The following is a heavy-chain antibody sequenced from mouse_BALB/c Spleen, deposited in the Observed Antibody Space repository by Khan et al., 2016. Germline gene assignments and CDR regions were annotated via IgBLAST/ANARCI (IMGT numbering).Heavy chain of an antibody. J-gene: IGHJ3*01. V-gene: IGHV5-12-2*01. CDR2: ISNGGGST. CDR1: GFTFSSYT. CDR3: ASTGTFAY. D-gene: IGHD4-1*01. Sequence: EVELVESGGGLVQPGGSLKLSCAASGFTFSSYTMSWVRQTPEKRLEWVAYISNGGGSTYYPDTVKGRFTISRDNAKNTLYLQMSSLKSEDTAMYYCASTGTFAYWGQGTLVTVSA.